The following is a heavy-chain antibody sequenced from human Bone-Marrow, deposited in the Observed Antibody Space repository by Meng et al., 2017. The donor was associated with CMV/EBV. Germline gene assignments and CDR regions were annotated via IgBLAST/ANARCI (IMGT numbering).Heavy chain of an antibody. J-gene: IGHJ4*02. D-gene: IGHD5/OR15-5a*01. CDR2: ISSSSSYI. V-gene: IGHV3-21*01. CDR3: ARVDRVYG. Sequence: GESLKISCAASGFTFSSYWMSWVRQAPGKGLEWVSSISSSSSYIYDADSVKGRFTISRDNAKNSLYLQMDSLRAEDTAVYYCARVDRVYGWGQGTLVTVYS. CDR1: GFTFSSYW.